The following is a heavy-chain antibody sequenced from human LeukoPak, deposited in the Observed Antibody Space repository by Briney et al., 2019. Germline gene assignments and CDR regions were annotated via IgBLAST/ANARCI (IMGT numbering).Heavy chain of an antibody. V-gene: IGHV1-3*01. CDR1: GYTFTSYA. D-gene: IGHD3-22*01. CDR2: INAGNGNT. Sequence: ASVKVSCKASGYTFTSYAMHWVRQAPGQGLEWMGWINAGNGNTKYSQKFQGRVTITRDTSASTAYMELSSLRSEDTAVYYCAREGHSSGYYSNFDYWGQGTLVTVSS. CDR3: AREGHSSGYYSNFDY. J-gene: IGHJ4*02.